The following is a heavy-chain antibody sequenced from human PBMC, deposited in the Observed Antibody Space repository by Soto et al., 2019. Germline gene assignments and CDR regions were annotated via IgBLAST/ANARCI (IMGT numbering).Heavy chain of an antibody. V-gene: IGHV4-39*01. Sequence: PSETLSLTCTVSGGSVSNSNYYWGWIRQSPGKGLEWIGSVYYRGRSYSKSSVKSRVTISVDTSKNQFSLNLNPVTASDTAVYYWVSQRTSGLTPAHFDHWGPGALVTVSS. J-gene: IGHJ4*02. D-gene: IGHD1-20*01. CDR2: VYYRGRS. CDR3: VSQRTSGLTPAHFDH. CDR1: GGSVSNSNYY.